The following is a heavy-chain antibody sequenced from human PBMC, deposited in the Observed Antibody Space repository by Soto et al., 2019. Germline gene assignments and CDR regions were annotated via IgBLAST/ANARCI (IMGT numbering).Heavy chain of an antibody. V-gene: IGHV1-46*01. D-gene: IGHD6-19*01. CDR2: INPNGGST. CDR3: AREKWLVRRNDPFDI. Sequence: QVQLVQSGAEVKKPGASVKVSCKASGYTFINYYMHWVRQAPGQGLEWMGIINPNGGSTTYAQKFQGRVTLTRDTSTNTVNMELSSLRSEDTAVYYCAREKWLVRRNDPFDIWGQGKMVNV. J-gene: IGHJ3*02. CDR1: GYTFINYY.